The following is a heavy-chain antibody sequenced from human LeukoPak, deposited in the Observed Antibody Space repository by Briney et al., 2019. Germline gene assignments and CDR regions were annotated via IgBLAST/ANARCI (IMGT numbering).Heavy chain of an antibody. J-gene: IGHJ4*02. CDR2: INSDGSST. D-gene: IGHD3-22*01. Sequence: GGSLRLSRAASGFTFSSYWMHWVRQAPGKGLVWVSRINSDGSSTSYADSVKGRFTISRDNAKNTLYLQMNSLRAEDTAVYYCARGRSSARGNDYWGQGTLVTVSS. CDR3: ARGRSSARGNDY. CDR1: GFTFSSYW. V-gene: IGHV3-74*01.